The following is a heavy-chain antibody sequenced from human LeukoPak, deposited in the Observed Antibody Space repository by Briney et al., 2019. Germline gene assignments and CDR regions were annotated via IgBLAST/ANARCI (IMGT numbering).Heavy chain of an antibody. CDR2: ICTSGST. J-gene: IGHJ4*02. Sequence: PSETLSLTCTVSGGSISSYYWSWIRQPAGKGLEWIGRICTSGSTNYNPSLKSRVTMSVDTSKNQFSLKLSSVTAADTAVYYCASLGYCSSTSCRRDYFDYWGQGTLVTVSS. V-gene: IGHV4-4*07. CDR1: GGSISSYY. CDR3: ASLGYCSSTSCRRDYFDY. D-gene: IGHD2-2*01.